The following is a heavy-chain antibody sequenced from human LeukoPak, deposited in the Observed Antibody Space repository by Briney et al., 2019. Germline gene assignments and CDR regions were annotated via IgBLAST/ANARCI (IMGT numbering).Heavy chain of an antibody. J-gene: IGHJ4*02. V-gene: IGHV3-7*01. CDR2: IKQDGSEK. D-gene: IGHD6-19*01. Sequence: GGSLRLSCAASGFTFSSYAMSWVRQAPGKGLEWVAKIKQDGSEKDYVDSVKGRFTISRDNAKKSLHLQMNSLRAEDTAVYYCVRSYWAVAGKGGFDYWGQGTLVTVSS. CDR3: VRSYWAVAGKGGFDY. CDR1: GFTFSSYA.